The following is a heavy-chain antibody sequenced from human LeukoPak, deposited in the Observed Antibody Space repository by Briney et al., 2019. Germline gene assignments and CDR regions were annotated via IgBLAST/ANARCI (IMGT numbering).Heavy chain of an antibody. CDR1: GFNVGTSG. D-gene: IGHD3-10*01. J-gene: IGHJ4*02. CDR3: AKGPRTVRFGDRHKGMFDY. CDR2: ISGSASAT. V-gene: IGHV3-23*01. Sequence: GGSLRLSCAASGFNVGTSGMSWLRQAPGKGLEWVSSISGSASATNYADSVKGRFTISRDNSKNTLYLQMNSLRAEDTAVYYCAKGPRTVRFGDRHKGMFDYWGQGTLVTVSS.